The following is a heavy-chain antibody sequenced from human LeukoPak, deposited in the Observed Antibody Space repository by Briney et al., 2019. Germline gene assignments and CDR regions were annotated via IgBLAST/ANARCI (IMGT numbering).Heavy chain of an antibody. Sequence: SETLSLTRTVSGGSISSYYWSWIRQPPGKGLEGIGYIYYSGSTSYNPSLKSRVTISVDTSKNQFSRKRSYVTGADTAVYYCARHVKWFGELFIDYWGQGTLVTVSS. CDR2: IYYSGST. V-gene: IGHV4-59*08. CDR3: ARHVKWFGELFIDY. J-gene: IGHJ4*02. D-gene: IGHD3-10*01. CDR1: GGSISSYY.